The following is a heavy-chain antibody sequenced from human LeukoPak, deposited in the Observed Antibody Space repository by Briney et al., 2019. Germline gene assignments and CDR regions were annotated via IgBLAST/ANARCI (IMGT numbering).Heavy chain of an antibody. J-gene: IGHJ4*02. D-gene: IGHD6-19*01. Sequence: ASETLSLTCAVSSYSITTNHYWGWIRQPPGKGLEWIGNIYHSGITYYNPSLKSRVTMSVDTSKNQFSLKLSSVTAADTAVYYCARGGQWLPFASWGQGTLVTVSS. CDR1: SYSITTNHY. V-gene: IGHV4-38-2*01. CDR2: IYHSGIT. CDR3: ARGGQWLPFAS.